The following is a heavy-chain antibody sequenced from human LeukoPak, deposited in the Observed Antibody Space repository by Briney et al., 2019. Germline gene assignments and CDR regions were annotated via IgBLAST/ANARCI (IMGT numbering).Heavy chain of an antibody. CDR3: ARWKGGDNWFDP. CDR1: GYSFTTYW. CDR2: IYPGDSDT. J-gene: IGHJ5*02. Sequence: GESLKISCEGSGYSFTTYWIAWVRQMSGKGLEWMGIIYPGDSDTRYSPSFQGQVTITADKSISTAYLQWSSLEASDTAMYYCARWKGGDNWFDPWGQGTLVTVSS. D-gene: IGHD1-1*01. V-gene: IGHV5-51*01.